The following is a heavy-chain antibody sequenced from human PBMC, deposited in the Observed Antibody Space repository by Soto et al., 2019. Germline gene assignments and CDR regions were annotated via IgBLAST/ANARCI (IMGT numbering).Heavy chain of an antibody. J-gene: IGHJ4*02. D-gene: IGHD6-19*01. CDR3: ARVKSTKAVAGILSFGY. Sequence: QVQLVQSGAEVKKPGSSVKVSCKASGGTFSSYAISWVRQAPGQGLEWMGWMNPNSGNTGYAQKFQGRVTMTRNTSISTAYMELSSLRSEDTAVYYCARVKSTKAVAGILSFGYWGQGTLVTVSS. CDR2: MNPNSGNT. CDR1: GGTFSSYA. V-gene: IGHV1-8*02.